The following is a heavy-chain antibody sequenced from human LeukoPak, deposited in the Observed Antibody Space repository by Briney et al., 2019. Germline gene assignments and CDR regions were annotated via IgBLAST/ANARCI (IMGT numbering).Heavy chain of an antibody. J-gene: IGHJ5*02. Sequence: GGSLRLSCAASGFTFSSYAMHWVRQAPGKGLEWVAVISYDGSNKYYADSVEGRFTISRDNSKNTLYLQMNSLRAEDTAVYYCARKGDRGIAARPDGSGSRNWYDPWGQGTLVTVSS. CDR3: ARKGDRGIAARPDGSGSRNWYDP. CDR2: ISYDGSNK. D-gene: IGHD6-6*01. CDR1: GFTFSSYA. V-gene: IGHV3-30-3*01.